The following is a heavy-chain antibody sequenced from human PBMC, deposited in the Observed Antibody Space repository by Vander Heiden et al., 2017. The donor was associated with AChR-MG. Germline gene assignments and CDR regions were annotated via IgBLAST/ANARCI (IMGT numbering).Heavy chain of an antibody. CDR2: MYHSGST. CDR3: ARDPLSYYRSGTYGPAADFDF. D-gene: IGHD3-16*02. J-gene: IGHJ4*02. V-gene: IGHV4-38-2*02. CDR1: GYSIRSSYY. Sequence: QVQLQESGPGLVKPSETLSLTCAVSGYSIRSSYYWGWIRQPPGKGLEWIGSMYHSGSTYHNPSLQSRVTISLDTSKNQFSLNLNSLTAADTAVYYCARDPLSYYRSGTYGPAADFDFWGQGILVTVSS.